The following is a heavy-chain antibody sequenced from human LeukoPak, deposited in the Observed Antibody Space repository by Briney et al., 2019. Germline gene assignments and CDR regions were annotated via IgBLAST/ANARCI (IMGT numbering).Heavy chain of an antibody. V-gene: IGHV4-31*03. CDR3: ARAQGNNWNNNWFDP. D-gene: IGHD1/OR15-1a*01. Sequence: SQTLSLTCSVSGGSVTSGGHYWSWIRQHPGKGLEWIGYIYYSDSTFYNPSLQSRVTISVDASNNQFSLKLSSVTAADTAVYYCARAQGNNWNNNWFDPWGQGTLVTVSS. J-gene: IGHJ5*02. CDR2: IYYSDST. CDR1: GGSVTSGGHY.